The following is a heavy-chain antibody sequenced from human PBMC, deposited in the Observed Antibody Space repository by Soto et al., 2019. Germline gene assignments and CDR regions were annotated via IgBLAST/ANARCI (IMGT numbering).Heavy chain of an antibody. CDR3: ARGCRTKGDIVVVPAAPGGEVYYYYYYMDV. D-gene: IGHD2-2*01. J-gene: IGHJ6*03. CDR1: GYTFTSYD. Sequence: GASVKVSCKASGYTFTSYDINWVRQATGQGLEWMGWMNPNSGNTGYAQKFQGRVTMTRNTSISTAYMELSSLRSEDTAVYYCARGCRTKGDIVVVPAAPGGEVYYYYYYMDVWGKGTTVTVSS. V-gene: IGHV1-8*01. CDR2: MNPNSGNT.